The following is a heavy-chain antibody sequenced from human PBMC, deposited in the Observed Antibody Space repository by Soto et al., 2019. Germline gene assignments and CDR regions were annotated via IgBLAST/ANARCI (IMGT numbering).Heavy chain of an antibody. J-gene: IGHJ4*02. CDR2: INAGNGNT. Sequence: VASVKVSCKASGYTFTSYAMHWVRQAPGQRLEWMGWINAGNGNTKYSQKFQGRVTITRDTSASTAYMELSSLRSEDTAVYYCARSYYYDSSGYHPWDYWGQGTLVTV. CDR3: ARSYYYDSSGYHPWDY. CDR1: GYTFTSYA. V-gene: IGHV1-3*01. D-gene: IGHD3-22*01.